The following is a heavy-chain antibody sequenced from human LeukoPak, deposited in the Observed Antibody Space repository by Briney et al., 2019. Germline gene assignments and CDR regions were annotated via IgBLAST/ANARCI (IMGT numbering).Heavy chain of an antibody. J-gene: IGHJ4*02. CDR3: AKDHDWSSFHNYFDC. D-gene: IGHD3-3*01. CDR2: IWYDGSNK. Sequence: PGASLRLSCAASGFTLSDHGMHWVRQAPGKGREWVAVIWYDGSNKYYADSVKGRFTISRDNSKNTLYLQMSSLRAEDTAVYYCAKDHDWSSFHNYFDCWGQGTLVTVSS. CDR1: GFTLSDHG. V-gene: IGHV3-33*03.